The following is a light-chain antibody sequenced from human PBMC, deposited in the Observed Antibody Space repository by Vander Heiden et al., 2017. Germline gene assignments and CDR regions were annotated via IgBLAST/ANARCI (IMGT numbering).Light chain of an antibody. J-gene: IGKJ1*01. CDR3: QQYNSYWT. CDR1: QSISSW. CDR2: KAS. Sequence: DIQMTQSPSTLSASVGDRVTIPCRASQSISSWLAWYQQKPGKAPKLLIYKASSLASGVPSRFSGSGSGTEFTLTISSLQPDDFATYYCQQYNSYWTFGQGTKVEIK. V-gene: IGKV1-5*03.